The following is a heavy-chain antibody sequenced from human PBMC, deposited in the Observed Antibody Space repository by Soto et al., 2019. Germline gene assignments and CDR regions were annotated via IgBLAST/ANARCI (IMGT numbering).Heavy chain of an antibody. CDR3: ARDRKYDFWSGYYRYYYGMDV. J-gene: IGHJ6*02. CDR1: GGTFSSYA. V-gene: IGHV1-69*06. Sequence: QVQRVQSGAEVKKPGSSVKVSCKASGGTFSSYAISWVRQAPGQGLEWMGGIIPIFGTANYAQKFQGRVTINADNSTSTAYMARSCLRSEDTAVYYCARDRKYDFWSGYYRYYYGMDVWGQGTTVTVSS. CDR2: IIPIFGTA. D-gene: IGHD3-3*01.